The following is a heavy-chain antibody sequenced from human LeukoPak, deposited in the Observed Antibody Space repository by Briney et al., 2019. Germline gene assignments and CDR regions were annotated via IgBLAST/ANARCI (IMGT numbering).Heavy chain of an antibody. D-gene: IGHD3-22*01. V-gene: IGHV3-21*01. J-gene: IGHJ3*02. CDR1: GFTFSSYT. CDR2: FSGSTGYT. CDR3: ARDSLYDSSGYDAFDI. Sequence: GGSLRLSCAASGFTFSSYTMNWVRQAPGKGLEWGSSFSGSTGYTYYADSVKGRFTISRDNAKNSLYLQMNSLRAEDTAVYYCARDSLYDSSGYDAFDIWGQGTMVTVSS.